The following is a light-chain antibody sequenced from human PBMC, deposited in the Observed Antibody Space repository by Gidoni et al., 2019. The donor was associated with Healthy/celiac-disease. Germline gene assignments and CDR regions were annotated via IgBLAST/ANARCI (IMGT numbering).Light chain of an antibody. V-gene: IGLV1-44*01. J-gene: IGLJ1*01. CDR1: SPNIGSNT. Sequence: QSVLTQPPSASGTPGQRVTISCSGSSPNIGSNTVNWYQQLPGTAPKLLIYSNNQRPPGVPDRFSGSKSGTSASLAISGLQSEDEADYYCAAWDDSLNGLVFGTGTKVTVL. CDR3: AAWDDSLNGLV. CDR2: SNN.